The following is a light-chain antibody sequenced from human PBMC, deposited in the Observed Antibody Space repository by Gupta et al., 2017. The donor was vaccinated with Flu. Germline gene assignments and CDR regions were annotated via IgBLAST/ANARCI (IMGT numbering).Light chain of an antibody. CDR3: QHSNNCLYA. Sequence: EIVLTQSPATLSLSPGESATLSCRASQSVSSYLAWYQQKPGPAPRLLFYDASSRATGIPARFIGSGSGTEFTPTISSLQPEVVAVYYCQHSNNCLYAFGRGTKVDIK. CDR1: QSVSSY. CDR2: DAS. J-gene: IGKJ2*01. V-gene: IGKV3-11*01.